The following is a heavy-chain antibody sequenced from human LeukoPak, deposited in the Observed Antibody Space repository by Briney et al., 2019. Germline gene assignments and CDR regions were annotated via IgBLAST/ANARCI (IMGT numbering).Heavy chain of an antibody. J-gene: IGHJ4*02. Sequence: GGSLRLSCAASGFTFRSHAMSWVRWAPGRGLEWVSTIRGDGATMFYADSVKGRFTISRDNSKNTLYLQMNSLRAEDTAVYYCAKDIAGEFDYWGQGTLVTVSS. CDR3: AKDIAGEFDY. V-gene: IGHV3-23*01. CDR2: IRGDGATM. D-gene: IGHD7-27*01. CDR1: GFTFRSHA.